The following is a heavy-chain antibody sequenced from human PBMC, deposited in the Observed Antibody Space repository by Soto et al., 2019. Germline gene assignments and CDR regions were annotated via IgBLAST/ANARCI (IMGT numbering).Heavy chain of an antibody. CDR1: GGSISSYY. V-gene: IGHV4-59*08. Sequence: SETLSLTCTVSGGSISSYYWSWIRQPPGKGLEWIGYIHYTGSSNYNPSLKSRVSISVDTSKNQLSLKLSSVTAADTAVYYCARREYSNSWHSDYWGQGTLVTVS. D-gene: IGHD6-13*01. J-gene: IGHJ4*02. CDR3: ARREYSNSWHSDY. CDR2: IHYTGSS.